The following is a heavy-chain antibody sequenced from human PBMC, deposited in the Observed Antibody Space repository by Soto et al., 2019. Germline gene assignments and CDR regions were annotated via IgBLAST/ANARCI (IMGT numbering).Heavy chain of an antibody. CDR2: ISGRGDRA. CDR1: GFTFRSYA. Sequence: VQLLESGGGLAQPGGSLRRSCAASGFTFRSYAMNWVRQAPGKGPEWVSGISGRGDRAYHANSVKGRFTISRDNSKNKLYVQVNSLRAEDTAVYYCTKGYGASHSPFDYLGQGTQVTFPS. D-gene: IGHD5-12*01. J-gene: IGHJ4*02. V-gene: IGHV3-23*01. CDR3: TKGYGASHSPFDY.